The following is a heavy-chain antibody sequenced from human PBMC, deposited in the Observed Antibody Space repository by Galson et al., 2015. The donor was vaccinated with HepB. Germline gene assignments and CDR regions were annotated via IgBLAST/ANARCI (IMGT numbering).Heavy chain of an antibody. Sequence: SVKVSCKASGYTFSTYSITWVRQAPGQGLEWMGWISPYNGNTNYTRKFQGRVTMTTDISTSTAYMQIRSLRSDDTAVYYCARGALVGMVGGTQNNWFDPWGHGTLVSVSS. J-gene: IGHJ5*02. CDR1: GYTFSTYS. D-gene: IGHD2-15*01. CDR3: ARGALVGMVGGTQNNWFDP. V-gene: IGHV1-18*01. CDR2: ISPYNGNT.